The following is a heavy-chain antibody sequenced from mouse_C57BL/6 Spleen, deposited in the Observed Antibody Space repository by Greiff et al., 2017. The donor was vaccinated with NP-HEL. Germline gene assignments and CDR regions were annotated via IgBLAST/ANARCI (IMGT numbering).Heavy chain of an antibody. J-gene: IGHJ2*01. D-gene: IGHD3-2*02. V-gene: IGHV1-82*01. CDR2: IYPGDGGT. CDR3: ARWAQSTFDY. CDR1: GYAFSSSW. Sequence: VQLKESGPVLVKPGASVKISCKASGYAFSSSWMNWVKQRHGKGLEWIGRIYPGDGGTSYNGKFKGKATLTADKSSSTAYMQLSSLTSEDSAVYFCARWAQSTFDYWGQGTTLTVSS.